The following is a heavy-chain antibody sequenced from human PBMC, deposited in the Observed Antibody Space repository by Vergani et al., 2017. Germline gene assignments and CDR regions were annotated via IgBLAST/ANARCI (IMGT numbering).Heavy chain of an antibody. CDR2: ISYDGSNK. J-gene: IGHJ6*03. D-gene: IGHD6-13*01. CDR3: ARGTPRDSSSWYSRYYYYMDV. Sequence: QVQLVESGGGVVQPGTSLRLSCVVSGFALNRHAMYWVRQAPGKGLEWVAVISYDGSNKYYADSVKGRFTISRDNSKNTLYLQMNSLRAEDTAVYYCARGTPRDSSSWYSRYYYYMDVWGKGTTVTVSS. CDR1: GFALNRHA. V-gene: IGHV3-30-3*01.